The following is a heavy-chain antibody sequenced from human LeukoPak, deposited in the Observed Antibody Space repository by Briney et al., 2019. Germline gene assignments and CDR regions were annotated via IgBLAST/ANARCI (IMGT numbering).Heavy chain of an antibody. D-gene: IGHD3-10*01. CDR2: IYYSGST. J-gene: IGHJ3*02. V-gene: IGHV4-59*08. CDR3: ARIVPLWFEEGAFDI. CDR1: GGSISSNY. Sequence: SSETLSFTGIASGGSISSNYWSWIRQPPGKGLEGIGYIYYSGSTNYNPSLKSRVTISVDTSKNQFSLKLSSVTAADTAVYYCARIVPLWFEEGAFDIWGQGTMVTVSS.